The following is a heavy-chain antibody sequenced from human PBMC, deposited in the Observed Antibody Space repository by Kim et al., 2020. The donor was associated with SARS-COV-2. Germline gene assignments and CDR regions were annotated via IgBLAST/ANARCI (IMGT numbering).Heavy chain of an antibody. CDR3: ASKQQLEDYFDY. V-gene: IGHV4-39*01. Sequence: YDNPSLKSRLTISVDTSKDQFSLKLSSVTAADTAVYYCASKQQLEDYFDYWGQGTLVTVSA. J-gene: IGHJ4*02. D-gene: IGHD1-1*01.